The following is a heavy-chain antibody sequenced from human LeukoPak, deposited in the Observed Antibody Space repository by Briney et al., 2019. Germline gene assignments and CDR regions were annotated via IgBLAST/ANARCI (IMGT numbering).Heavy chain of an antibody. D-gene: IGHD1-1*01. CDR1: GFTFSSYA. J-gene: IGHJ4*02. Sequence: GGSLRLSCAASGFTFSSYAMHWVRQAPGKGLEWVAVISYDGSNKYYADSVKGRFTISRDNSKNTLYLQMNSLRAEDTAVYYCARAPTPYITPSSYFDYWGQGTLVTVSS. V-gene: IGHV3-30-3*01. CDR2: ISYDGSNK. CDR3: ARAPTPYITPSSYFDY.